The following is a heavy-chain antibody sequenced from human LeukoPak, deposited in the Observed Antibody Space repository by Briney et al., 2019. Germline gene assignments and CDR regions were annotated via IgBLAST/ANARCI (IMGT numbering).Heavy chain of an antibody. Sequence: ASVKVSCKASGYTFTSYYMHWVRQAPGQGLEWMGIINPSGGSTSYAQKFQGRVTITRDTSTSTVYMELSSLRSEDTAVYYCARVGYNYWFDPWGQGTLVTVSS. CDR2: INPSGGST. CDR3: ARVGYNYWFDP. V-gene: IGHV1-46*01. D-gene: IGHD5-24*01. CDR1: GYTFTSYY. J-gene: IGHJ5*02.